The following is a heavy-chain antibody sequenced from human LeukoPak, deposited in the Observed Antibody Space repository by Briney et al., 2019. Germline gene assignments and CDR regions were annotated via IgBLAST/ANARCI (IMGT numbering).Heavy chain of an antibody. CDR1: GYTFTGYY. V-gene: IGHV1-2*02. D-gene: IGHD4-17*01. J-gene: IGHJ6*02. CDR2: INPNTGVT. CDR3: ARDRTTVTTGYYGMDV. Sequence: ASVKVSCKASGYTFTGYYMHWVRQAPGQGLEWMGWINPNTGVTNYAQKFQGRVTLPRDTSIITAYMELTRLRSDDTAMYYCARDRTTVTTGYYGMDVWGQGTTLTVSS.